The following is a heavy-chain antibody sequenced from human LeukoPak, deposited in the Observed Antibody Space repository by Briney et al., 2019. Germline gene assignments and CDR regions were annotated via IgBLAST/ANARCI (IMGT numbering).Heavy chain of an antibody. CDR1: GYSFTSYW. CDR2: IYPGDSDT. J-gene: IGHJ5*02. CDR3: ARHPVYAIGWFDP. Sequence: KHGESLKISCKGSGYSFTSYWIGWVRQMPGKGLEWMGIIYPGDSDTRYSPSFQGQVTISADKSISTAYLQWSSLKASDTAMYYYARHPVYAIGWFDPWGQGTLVTVSS. V-gene: IGHV5-51*01. D-gene: IGHD2-8*01.